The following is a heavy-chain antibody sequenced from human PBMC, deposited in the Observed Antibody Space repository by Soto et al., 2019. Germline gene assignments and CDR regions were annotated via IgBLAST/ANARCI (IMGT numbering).Heavy chain of an antibody. CDR1: GGSISSYY. CDR2: IYYSGST. CDR3: ARVQYSGYDFDY. V-gene: IGHV4-59*01. D-gene: IGHD5-12*01. Sequence: SETLSLTCTVSGGSISSYYWSWIRQPPGKGLEWIGYIYYSGSTNYNPSLKSRVTISVDPSKNQFSLKLSSVTAADTAVYYCARVQYSGYDFDYWGQGTLVTVSS. J-gene: IGHJ4*02.